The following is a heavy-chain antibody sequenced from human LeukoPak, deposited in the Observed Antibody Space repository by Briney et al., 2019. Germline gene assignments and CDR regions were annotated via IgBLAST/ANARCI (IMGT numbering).Heavy chain of an antibody. CDR1: GYSFTSYW. V-gene: IGHV5-51*01. J-gene: IGHJ5*02. D-gene: IGHD5-18*01. CDR2: IYPGDSDI. Sequence: GESLKISCKGSGYSFTSYWIGWVRQMPGKGLEWMGIIYPGDSDIRYSPSFQGQVTISADKSISTAYLQWSSLKASDTAMYYCASTYSYGSYWFDPWGQGTLVTVSS. CDR3: ASTYSYGSYWFDP.